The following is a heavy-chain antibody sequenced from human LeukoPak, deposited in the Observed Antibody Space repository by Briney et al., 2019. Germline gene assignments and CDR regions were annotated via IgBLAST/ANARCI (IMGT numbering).Heavy chain of an antibody. V-gene: IGHV3-7*01. CDR2: IKQDGSEK. Sequence: GALRLSCAASGFTFSSYWMSWVRQAPGKGLEWVANIKQDGSEKYYVDSVKGRFTISRDNAKNSLYLQMNSLRAEDTAVYYWAEDLQALYRGYRAPASDYWGQGTLVPVS. CDR3: AEDLQALYRGYRAPASDY. D-gene: IGHD6-13*01. CDR1: GFTFSSYW. J-gene: IGHJ4*02.